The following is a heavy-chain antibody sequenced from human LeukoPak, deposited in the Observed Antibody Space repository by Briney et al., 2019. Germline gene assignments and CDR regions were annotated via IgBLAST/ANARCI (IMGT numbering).Heavy chain of an antibody. D-gene: IGHD2-21*01. J-gene: IGHJ4*02. Sequence: PGGSLRLSCVASGFPFSSYWMTWVRQAPGKGLEWISYISTTGTTIHYADSVKGRFAISRDNAKSSLYLQMNSLRDEDTAVYYCARVWQDYSGVDYWGQGTLVTVSS. V-gene: IGHV3-48*02. CDR3: ARVWQDYSGVDY. CDR1: GFPFSSYW. CDR2: ISTTGTTI.